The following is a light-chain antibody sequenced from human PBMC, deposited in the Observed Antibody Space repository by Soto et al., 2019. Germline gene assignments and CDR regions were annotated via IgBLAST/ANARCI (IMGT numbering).Light chain of an antibody. J-gene: IGLJ1*01. V-gene: IGLV2-14*01. CDR3: SSYTSGSTLYV. CDR2: DVS. CDR1: SSDVGGYNY. Sequence: QSVLTQPASVSGSPGQSITISCTGTSSDVGGYNYVSWYQQYPGKAPKLMIYDVSNRPSGISNRFSGSKSGNTASLTISGLQAEDEADYYCSSYTSGSTLYVFGTGTKVTVL.